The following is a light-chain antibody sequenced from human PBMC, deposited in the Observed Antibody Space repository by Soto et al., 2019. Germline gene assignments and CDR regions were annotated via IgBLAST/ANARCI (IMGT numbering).Light chain of an antibody. V-gene: IGKV1-5*01. CDR2: DAS. Sequence: DIQMTQSPSTLSASVGDRVAITCRASQSIRSWLAWYQQKPGKAPKLLIYDASSLESGVPSRFSGSGSGTEFTLTISSLQPDYFATYYCQQYNSYSRTFGQGTKVEIK. J-gene: IGKJ1*01. CDR3: QQYNSYSRT. CDR1: QSIRSW.